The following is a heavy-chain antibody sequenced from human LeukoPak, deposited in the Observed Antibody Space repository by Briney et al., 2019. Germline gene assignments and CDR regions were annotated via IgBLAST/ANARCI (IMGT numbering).Heavy chain of an antibody. J-gene: IGHJ4*02. CDR1: GGSVSGGSYY. D-gene: IGHD3-22*01. CDR3: ASRDSSGYCDY. V-gene: IGHV4-61*01. CDR2: IYYSGST. Sequence: PSETLSLTCTVSGGSVSGGSYYWRWIRQPPGKGLEWIGYIYYSGSTNYNPSLKSRVTISVDTSKNQFSLKLSSVTAADTAVYYCASRDSSGYCDYWGQGTLVTVSS.